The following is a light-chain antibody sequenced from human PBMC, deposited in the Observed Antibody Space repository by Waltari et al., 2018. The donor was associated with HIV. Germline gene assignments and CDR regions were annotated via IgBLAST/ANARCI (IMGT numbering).Light chain of an antibody. J-gene: IGLJ1*01. CDR1: SIDVFNYNY. CDR2: EVS. CDR3: SSYTRSSTYV. Sequence: QSTLTQPVSVSGSPGQSITISCTGTSIDVFNYNYVSWYQQHPDRAPKLMIYEVSNRPSGVSNRFSGSKSGNTASLTISGLQAEDEADYYCSSYTRSSTYVFGTGTKVTVL. V-gene: IGLV2-14*01.